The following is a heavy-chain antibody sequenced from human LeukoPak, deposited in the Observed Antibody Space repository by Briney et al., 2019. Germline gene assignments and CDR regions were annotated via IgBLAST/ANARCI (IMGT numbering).Heavy chain of an antibody. Sequence: GGSLRLSCAASGFTVSSNYMSWVRQAPGKRLEWVSVIYSGGSTYYADSVKGRFTISRDNSKNTLYLQMNSLRAEDTAVYYCARGPRAYGYDYWGQGTLVTVSS. CDR1: GFTVSSNY. J-gene: IGHJ4*02. CDR2: IYSGGST. CDR3: ARGPRAYGYDY. D-gene: IGHD6-25*01. V-gene: IGHV3-53*01.